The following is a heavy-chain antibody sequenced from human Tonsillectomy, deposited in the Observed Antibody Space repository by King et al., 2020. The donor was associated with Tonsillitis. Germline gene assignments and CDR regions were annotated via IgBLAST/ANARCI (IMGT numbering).Heavy chain of an antibody. CDR1: GYTFTSYY. CDR3: ARGYSYGYLDY. V-gene: IGHV1-46*03. Sequence: VQLVESGAEVKKPGASVKVSCRTSGYTFTSYYMHWVRQAPGQGLEWMGIINPSVVSTPYALKFQGRVTMTRETSTSTVYMELTSLRSEDTAVYYCARGYSYGYLDYWGQGTLVTVSS. D-gene: IGHD5-18*01. CDR2: INPSVVST. J-gene: IGHJ4*02.